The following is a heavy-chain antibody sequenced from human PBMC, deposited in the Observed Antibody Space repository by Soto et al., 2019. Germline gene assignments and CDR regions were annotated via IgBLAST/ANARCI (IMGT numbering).Heavy chain of an antibody. CDR1: GFTFSSYS. J-gene: IGHJ4*02. D-gene: IGHD3-22*01. Sequence: GGSLRLSCAASGFTFSSYSMNWVRQAPGKGLEWVSSISSSSSYIYYADSVKGRFTISRDNAKNSLYLQMNSLRAEDTAVYYCARGLIDSSGYYYYFDYWGQGTLVTVSS. CDR2: ISSSSSYI. V-gene: IGHV3-21*01. CDR3: ARGLIDSSGYYYYFDY.